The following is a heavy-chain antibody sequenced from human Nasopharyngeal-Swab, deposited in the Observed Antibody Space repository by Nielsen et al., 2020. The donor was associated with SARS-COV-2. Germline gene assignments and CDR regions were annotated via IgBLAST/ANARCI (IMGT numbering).Heavy chain of an antibody. J-gene: IGHJ6*02. D-gene: IGHD3-22*01. CDR3: ARDSKPGGGYYSLYYYNYYGMDV. V-gene: IGHV3-7*01. Sequence: GGSLRLSCAASGFTFSSYWMSWVRQAPGKGLEWVANIQKDGSEKYYVDSVKGRFTISRDNAKKSLYLQMNSLRAEDTAVYYCARDSKPGGGYYSLYYYNYYGMDVWGQGTTVTVSS. CDR1: GFTFSSYW. CDR2: IQKDGSEK.